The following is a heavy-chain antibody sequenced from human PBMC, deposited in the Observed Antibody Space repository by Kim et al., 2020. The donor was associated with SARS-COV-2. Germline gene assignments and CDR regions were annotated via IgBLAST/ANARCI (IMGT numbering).Heavy chain of an antibody. D-gene: IGHD1-1*01. Sequence: ASVKVSCKASGYTFTGYYIHWVRQAPGQGLEWMGWINPNTGGTNYAQRFQGTVTMTRDTSITTAYMELTRLTSDGTAIYYCARGRLQPAFYYYMDVWGKGTTVTVSS. CDR2: INPNTGGT. V-gene: IGHV1-2*02. CDR3: ARGRLQPAFYYYMDV. CDR1: GYTFTGYY. J-gene: IGHJ6*03.